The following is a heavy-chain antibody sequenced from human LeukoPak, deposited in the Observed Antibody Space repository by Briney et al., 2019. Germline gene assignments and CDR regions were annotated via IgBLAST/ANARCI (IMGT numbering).Heavy chain of an antibody. J-gene: IGHJ4*02. CDR1: GYTFTGYL. V-gene: IGHV1-2*02. CDR3: AREYYSISDY. CDR2: SNPNSGGT. D-gene: IGHD2-21*01. Sequence: ASVKVSCKASGYTFTGYLIHWVRQAPGQGLEWMGWSNPNSGGTNYAQKFQGRVTMSRDTSISTAYMELSRLTSDDTAVYYCAREYYSISDYWGQGALVTVSS.